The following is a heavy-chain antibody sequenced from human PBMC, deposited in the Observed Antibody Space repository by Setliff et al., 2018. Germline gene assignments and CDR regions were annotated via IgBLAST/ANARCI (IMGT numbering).Heavy chain of an antibody. CDR2: ISGSGITI. CDR3: ARDGGINMVKTYYYGLDV. D-gene: IGHD1-20*01. Sequence: PGGSLRLSCAASGFSFSDYYMSWVRQAPGKGLEWLSKISGSGITIFYADSVRGRFTISRDNAKNSLYLQMNNLRAEDTALYSCARDGGINMVKTYYYGLDVWGQGTTVTVSS. V-gene: IGHV3-11*04. CDR1: GFSFSDYY. J-gene: IGHJ6*02.